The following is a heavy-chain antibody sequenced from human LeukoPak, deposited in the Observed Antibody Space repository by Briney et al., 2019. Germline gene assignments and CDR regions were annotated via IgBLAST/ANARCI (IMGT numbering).Heavy chain of an antibody. D-gene: IGHD2-2*01. J-gene: IGHJ6*02. CDR3: ARSDIVVVPAATKLYYGMDV. V-gene: IGHV3-11*01. CDR1: GFTFSDYY. CDR2: ISSSGSTI. Sequence: GGSLRLSCAASGFTFSDYYMSWIRQAPGKGLEWVSYISSSGSTIYYADSVKGRFTISRDNAKNSLYLQMNSLRAEDTAVYYCARSDIVVVPAATKLYYGMDVWGQGTTVTVS.